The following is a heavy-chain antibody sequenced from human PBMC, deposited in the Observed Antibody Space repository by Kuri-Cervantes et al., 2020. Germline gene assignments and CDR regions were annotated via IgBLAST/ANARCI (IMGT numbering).Heavy chain of an antibody. CDR1: GFTFSSYA. J-gene: IGHJ4*02. Sequence: LSLTCAASGFTFSSYAMSWVRQAPGKGLEWVSAISGSGGSTYYAGSVKGRFTISRDNSKNTLYLQMNSLRAEDTAVYYCAKLQRPLFFVGMVDYWGQGTLVTVSS. V-gene: IGHV3-23*01. D-gene: IGHD1-26*01. CDR2: ISGSGGST. CDR3: AKLQRPLFFVGMVDY.